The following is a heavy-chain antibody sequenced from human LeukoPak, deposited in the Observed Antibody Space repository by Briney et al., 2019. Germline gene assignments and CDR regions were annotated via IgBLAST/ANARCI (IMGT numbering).Heavy chain of an antibody. CDR3: ARPGESSGYTWFY. CDR2: IFHSGNT. J-gene: IGHJ4*02. D-gene: IGHD3-22*01. CDR1: GGSISSGNSY. Sequence: KPSETLSLTCSVSGGSISSGNSYWSWVRQPAGKGLEWIGSIFHSGNTYYSPSLKSRVTISIDTSKNQFSLRLNSVTAADTAVYYCARPGESSGYTWFYWGQGTLVTVSS. V-gene: IGHV4-39*01.